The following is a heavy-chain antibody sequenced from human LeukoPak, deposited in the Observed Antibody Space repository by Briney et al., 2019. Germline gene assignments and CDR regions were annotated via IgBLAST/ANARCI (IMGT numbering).Heavy chain of an antibody. J-gene: IGHJ6*03. Sequence: GGSLRLFCAASGFTFSSYTVNCVRHARGRGRECVSCIKGCGVVVYYAESVNVQLTIPRDNAKDSLYLQMNSLRAEDTAMYFCARDLGDPYNDYYYVYMDVWGKGTTVTVSS. CDR3: ARDLGDPYNDYYYVYMDV. D-gene: IGHD1-26*01. CDR2: IKGCGVVV. CDR1: GFTFSSYT. V-gene: IGHV3-21*01.